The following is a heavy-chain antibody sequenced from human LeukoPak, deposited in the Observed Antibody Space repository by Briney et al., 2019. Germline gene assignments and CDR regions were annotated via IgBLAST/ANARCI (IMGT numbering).Heavy chain of an antibody. CDR3: ARGQYCSSTSCWRFDY. D-gene: IGHD2-2*01. Sequence: GGSLRLSCAASGFRFSDYWMAWVRQAPGKGLDWVANIKQDGSEKFYADSVKGRFTISRDNAMESLYLQMNSPRVEDTAVYYCARGQYCSSTSCWRFDYWGQGAQVTVSS. V-gene: IGHV3-7*01. CDR2: IKQDGSEK. J-gene: IGHJ4*02. CDR1: GFRFSDYW.